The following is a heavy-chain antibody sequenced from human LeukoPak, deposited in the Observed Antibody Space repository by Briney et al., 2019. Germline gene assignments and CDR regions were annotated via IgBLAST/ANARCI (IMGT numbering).Heavy chain of an antibody. CDR2: ISSSSSYI. CDR1: GFTFSSYS. D-gene: IGHD5-24*01. CDR3: ARSPDGYNSYFDY. J-gene: IGHJ4*02. Sequence: PGGSLRLSCASSGFTFSSYSMNWVRQAPGKGLEWVSSISSSSSYIYYADSVKGRFTISRDNAKNSLYLQMNSLRAADTAVYYCARSPDGYNSYFDYWGQGTLVTVSS. V-gene: IGHV3-21*01.